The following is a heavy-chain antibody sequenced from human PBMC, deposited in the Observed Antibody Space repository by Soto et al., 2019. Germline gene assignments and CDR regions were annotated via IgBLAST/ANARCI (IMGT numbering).Heavy chain of an antibody. CDR2: IYYSGST. CDR1: GGSISSYY. J-gene: IGHJ4*02. V-gene: IGHV4-59*08. CDR3: ATRSEYSGYDY. Sequence: PSETLSLTCTVSGGSISSYYWSWIRQPPGKGLEWIGYIYYSGSTNYNPSLKSRVTISVDTSKNQFSLKLSSVTAADTAVYYCATRSEYSGYDYWGQGTLVTAPQ. D-gene: IGHD5-12*01.